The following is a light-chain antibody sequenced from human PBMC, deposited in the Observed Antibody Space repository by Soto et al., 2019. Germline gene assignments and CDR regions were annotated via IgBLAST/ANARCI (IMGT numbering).Light chain of an antibody. J-gene: IGKJ3*01. CDR1: QSVTST. V-gene: IGKV3D-15*01. CDR3: QLFGRSPT. Sequence: EIVMTQSPATLSVSPGEATTLSCRASQSVTSTLAWYQQKPGQAPRLLIYGASTRPTGIPARFSGSGSGTEFTLTISSLQSEDFAVYYCQLFGRSPTFGPGTKVHIK. CDR2: GAS.